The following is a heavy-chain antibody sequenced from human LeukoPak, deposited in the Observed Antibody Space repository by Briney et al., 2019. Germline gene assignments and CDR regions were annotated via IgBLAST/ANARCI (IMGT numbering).Heavy chain of an antibody. CDR3: AKVFTVLSPLYNSFGP. Sequence: GGSLRLSCAASGFTFSSYAMTWVRQAPGKGLECVSSISSSGGTTYYADSVKGRFTISRDNSKNTLYLKMNSPRAEDTAVYYRAKVFTVLSPLYNSFGPWGQGTLVTVSS. CDR1: GFTFSSYA. D-gene: IGHD4-17*01. J-gene: IGHJ5*02. V-gene: IGHV3-23*01. CDR2: ISSSGGTT.